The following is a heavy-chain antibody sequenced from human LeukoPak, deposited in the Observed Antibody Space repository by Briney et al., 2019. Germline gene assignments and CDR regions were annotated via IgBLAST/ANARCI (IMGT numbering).Heavy chain of an antibody. D-gene: IGHD6-19*01. Sequence: GGSLRLSCAASGFTFSSYAMSWVRQAPGKGLEWVSAISGSGGSTYYADSVKGRFTISRDNSKNTLYLQMNSLRAEDTAVYYCAKYLPQRSGWYPGAFDIWGQGTMVTVSS. V-gene: IGHV3-23*01. CDR3: AKYLPQRSGWYPGAFDI. CDR1: GFTFSSYA. CDR2: ISGSGGST. J-gene: IGHJ3*02.